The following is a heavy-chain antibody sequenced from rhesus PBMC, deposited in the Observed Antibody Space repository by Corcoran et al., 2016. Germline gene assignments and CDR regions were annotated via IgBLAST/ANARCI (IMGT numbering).Heavy chain of an antibody. CDR3: ARADSNVEWDAFDF. J-gene: IGHJ3*01. CDR2: IYGGSGST. V-gene: IGHV4-147*01. CDR1: GASISSNY. D-gene: IGHD4-23*01. Sequence: QVQLQESGPGLVKPSETLPLTCAVSGASISSNYWSWIRQPPGKGLEWIGDIYGGSGSTSYNPSLQSRVTISKDTSKNQFSLKLSSVTAADTAVYYCARADSNVEWDAFDFWGQGLRVTVSS.